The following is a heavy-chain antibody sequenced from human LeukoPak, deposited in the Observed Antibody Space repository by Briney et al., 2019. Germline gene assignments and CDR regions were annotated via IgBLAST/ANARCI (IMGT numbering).Heavy chain of an antibody. D-gene: IGHD4-17*01. J-gene: IGHJ4*02. CDR3: ARDHGDYSPFDY. CDR2: IIPIFGTA. CDR1: GGTFSSYA. V-gene: IGHV1-69*01. Sequence: ASVKVSCKASGGTFSSYAISWVRQAPGQGLEWMGGIIPIFGTANYAQKFQGRVTITADGSTSTAYMELSSLRSEDTAVYYCARDHGDYSPFDYWGQGTLVTVSS.